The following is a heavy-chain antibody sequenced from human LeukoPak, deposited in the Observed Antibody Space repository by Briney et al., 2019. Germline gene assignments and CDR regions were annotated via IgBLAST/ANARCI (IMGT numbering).Heavy chain of an antibody. CDR2: ISGSGGST. J-gene: IGHJ4*02. V-gene: IGHV3-23*01. Sequence: GGSLRLSCAASGFTFSSYAMSWVRQAPGKGLEWVSAISGSGGSTYYADSVKGRFTISRDNSKNTLYLQMNSLRAEDTAEYYCAKARYSSGWYPHWGQGTLVTVSS. CDR3: AKARYSSGWYPH. CDR1: GFTFSSYA. D-gene: IGHD6-19*01.